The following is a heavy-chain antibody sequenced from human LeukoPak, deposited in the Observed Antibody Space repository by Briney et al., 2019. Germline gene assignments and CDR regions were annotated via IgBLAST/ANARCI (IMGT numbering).Heavy chain of an antibody. D-gene: IGHD1-26*01. Sequence: GGSLRLSCAASGFTFSDYYMSWIRQAPGKGLEWVANIKQDGSEKYYVDSVKGRFTISRDNAKNSLYLQMNSLRAEDTAVYYCARRRYSRSSQHFDYWGQGTLVTVSS. CDR2: IKQDGSEK. CDR1: GFTFSDYY. CDR3: ARRRYSRSSQHFDY. J-gene: IGHJ4*02. V-gene: IGHV3-7*01.